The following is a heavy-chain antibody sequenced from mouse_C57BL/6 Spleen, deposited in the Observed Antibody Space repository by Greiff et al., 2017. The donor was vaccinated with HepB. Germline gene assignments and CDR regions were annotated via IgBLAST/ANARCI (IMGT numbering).Heavy chain of an antibody. CDR1: GYTFTDYY. V-gene: IGHV1-76*01. J-gene: IGHJ1*03. CDR2: IYPGSGNT. CDR3: ARITTVVDWYFDV. Sequence: VQLKQSGAELVRPGASVKLSCKASGYTFTDYYINWVKQRPGQGLEWIARIYPGSGNTYYNEKFKGKATLTAEKSSSTAYMQLSSLTSEDSAVYFCARITTVVDWYFDVWGTGTTVTVSS. D-gene: IGHD1-1*01.